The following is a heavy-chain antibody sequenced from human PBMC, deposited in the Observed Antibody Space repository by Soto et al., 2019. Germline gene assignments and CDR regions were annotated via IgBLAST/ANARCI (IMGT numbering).Heavy chain of an antibody. CDR3: ASEQTYYYDRSGSTEGY. J-gene: IGHJ4*02. D-gene: IGHD3-22*01. V-gene: IGHV3-21*01. Sequence: GGSLRLSCAASGFTVSSNYMSWVRQAPGKGLEWVSYISSSGSYIYYADSVKGRFTISRDNAKNSLYLQMNSLRAEDTAVYYCASEQTYYYDRSGSTEGYWGQGTLVTVSS. CDR1: GFTVSSNY. CDR2: ISSSGSYI.